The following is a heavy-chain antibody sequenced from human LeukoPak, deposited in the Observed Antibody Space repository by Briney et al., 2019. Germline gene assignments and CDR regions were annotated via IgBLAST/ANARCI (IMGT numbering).Heavy chain of an antibody. CDR3: ARSGERGQKDQLQYYFFGMDV. CDR2: INPNSGGT. Sequence: ASVKVSCKASGYAFTGYYMHWVRQAPGQGLEWMGRINPNSGGTNYAQKFQGRVTMTRDTSISTAYMELSRLRSDDTAVYYCARSGERGQKDQLQYYFFGMDVWGQGTTVTVSS. J-gene: IGHJ6*02. CDR1: GYAFTGYY. D-gene: IGHD2-2*01. V-gene: IGHV1-2*06.